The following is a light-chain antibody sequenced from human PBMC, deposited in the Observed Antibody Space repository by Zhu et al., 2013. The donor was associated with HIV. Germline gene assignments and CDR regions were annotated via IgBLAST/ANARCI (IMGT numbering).Light chain of an antibody. CDR3: QYYDTRPSYV. V-gene: IGKV1-33*01. Sequence: DIQLTHVPTLPSTASVGDRVAITCQASQDIGTSLNWYQIKDGKAPKLLLYDVSNSEAGVPVRFSGSRSGTHFTLTIANLQREDFATYFCQYYDTRPSYVFGPG. CDR2: DVS. J-gene: IGKJ3*01. CDR1: QDIGTS.